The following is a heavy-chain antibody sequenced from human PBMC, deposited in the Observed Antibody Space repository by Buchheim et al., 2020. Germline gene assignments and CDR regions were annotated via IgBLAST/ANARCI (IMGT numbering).Heavy chain of an antibody. D-gene: IGHD3-9*01. V-gene: IGHV4-34*01. CDR3: ARADYDLLTGYIRGGAGYYGIDV. J-gene: IGHJ6*02. CDR2: INHSGSP. CDR1: GGSFSGYS. Sequence: QVQLQQWGAGLLKPSETLSLTCAVYGGSFSGYSWTWIRQPPGKGLEWIGEINHSGSPYYSPSLKRRVTMSLDTSKNQFSLKLSTVTAADTALYYCARADYDLLTGYIRGGAGYYGIDVWGQGTT.